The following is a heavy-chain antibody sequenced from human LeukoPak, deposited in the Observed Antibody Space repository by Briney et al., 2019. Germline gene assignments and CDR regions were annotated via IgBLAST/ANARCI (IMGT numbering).Heavy chain of an antibody. J-gene: IGHJ6*03. V-gene: IGHV1-69*05. D-gene: IGHD3-16*02. CDR2: IIPIFGTA. Sequence: SVKVSCKASGGTFSSYAISWVRQAPGQGLECMGGIIPIFGTANYAQKFQGRVTITTDESTSTAYMELSSLRSEDTAVYYCARASDYVWGSYRYRPYYYMDVWGKGTTVTVSS. CDR1: GGTFSSYA. CDR3: ARASDYVWGSYRYRPYYYMDV.